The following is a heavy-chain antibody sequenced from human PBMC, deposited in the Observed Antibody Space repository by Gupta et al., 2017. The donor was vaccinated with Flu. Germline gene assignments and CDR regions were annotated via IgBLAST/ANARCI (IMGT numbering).Heavy chain of an antibody. J-gene: IGHJ4*02. CDR3: AKERYGGQVIGY. V-gene: IGHV3-23*01. CDR1: SVSFRDYA. CDR2: IRGDAITT. Sequence: VPLLDSAGGLVPPGGSLRRSCAASSVSFRDYAMTWVRQAPGRGLEWVSSIRGDAITTYYADSVRGRFTVSRDNSKNTVTIQMDSLRAEDAAVYYCAKERYGGQVIGYWGQGTLVTVSA. D-gene: IGHD1-26*01.